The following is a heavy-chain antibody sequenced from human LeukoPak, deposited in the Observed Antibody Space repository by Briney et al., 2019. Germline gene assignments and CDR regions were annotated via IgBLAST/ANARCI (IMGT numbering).Heavy chain of an antibody. CDR3: SRVAPGYSNYWSFYFEW. CDR1: GYSINSGYY. V-gene: IGHV4-38-2*02. J-gene: IGHJ4*02. Sequence: SETLSLTCSVSGYSINSGYYWAWIRQPPGKGLEWIASIYHTGRAYYNPSLKSRVTISVDTSKNQFFLKLNSVIAADAAFYFCSRVAPGYSNYWSFYFEWWGQGTLVTVSS. CDR2: IYHTGRA. D-gene: IGHD4-11*01.